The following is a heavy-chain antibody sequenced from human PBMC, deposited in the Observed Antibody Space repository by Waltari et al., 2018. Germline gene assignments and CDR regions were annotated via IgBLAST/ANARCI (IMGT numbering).Heavy chain of an antibody. D-gene: IGHD6-6*01. CDR3: ARPHSSSSDAFDI. V-gene: IGHV4-38-2*01. Sequence: QVQLQESGPGLVKPSETLSLTCAVSGYSISSGYYWGWIRQPPGKGLEWIGSIYHSGSTYDTPSLKSRVTISVDTSKNQFSLKLSSVTAADTAVYYCARPHSSSSDAFDIWGQGTMVTVSS. J-gene: IGHJ3*02. CDR1: GYSISSGYY. CDR2: IYHSGST.